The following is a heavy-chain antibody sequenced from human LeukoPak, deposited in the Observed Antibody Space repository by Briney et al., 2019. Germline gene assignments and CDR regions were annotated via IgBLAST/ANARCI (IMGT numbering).Heavy chain of an antibody. D-gene: IGHD3-22*01. Sequence: SETLSLTCTVSGGSISSGGFYWSWIRQPPGKGLEWIGYIYHSGSTYYNPSLKSRVTISVDTSKNQFSLKLSSVTAADTAVYYCARDTYYYDSSGLRGGSDAFDIWGQGTMVTVSS. CDR2: IYHSGST. J-gene: IGHJ3*02. CDR1: GGSISSGGFY. V-gene: IGHV4-61*08. CDR3: ARDTYYYDSSGLRGGSDAFDI.